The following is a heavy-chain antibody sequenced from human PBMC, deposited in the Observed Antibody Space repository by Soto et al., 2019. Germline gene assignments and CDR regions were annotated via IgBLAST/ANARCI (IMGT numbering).Heavy chain of an antibody. CDR1: GFTFSDYY. D-gene: IGHD3-3*01. J-gene: IGHJ3*02. CDR2: ISSSSSYT. Sequence: GGSVRLSCAASGFTFSDYYMSWIRQAPGKGLEWVSYISSSSSYTNYADSVKGRFTISRDNAKNSLYLQMNSLRAEDTAVYYCARHFKYYEPPLAFDIWGQGTMVTVSS. CDR3: ARHFKYYEPPLAFDI. V-gene: IGHV3-11*06.